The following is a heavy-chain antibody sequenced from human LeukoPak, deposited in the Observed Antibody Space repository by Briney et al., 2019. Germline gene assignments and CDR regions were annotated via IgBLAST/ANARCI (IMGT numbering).Heavy chain of an antibody. CDR1: GFTFSSYS. V-gene: IGHV3-21*01. D-gene: IGHD4-17*01. CDR3: ARDRPDYGDYELDY. CDR2: ISSSSSYI. J-gene: IGHJ4*02. Sequence: GSLRLSCAASGFTFSSYSMNWVRQAPGKGLEWVSSISSSSSYIYYADSVKGRFTISRGNAKNSLYLQMNSLRAEDTAVYYCARDRPDYGDYELDYRGQGTLVTVSS.